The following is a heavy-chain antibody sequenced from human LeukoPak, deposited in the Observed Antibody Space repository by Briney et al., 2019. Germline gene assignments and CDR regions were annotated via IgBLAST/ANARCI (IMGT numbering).Heavy chain of an antibody. V-gene: IGHV1-69*05. CDR3: ARASNNWNPFDY. Sequence: ASVKVSCKASGGTFSSYAISWVRQAPGQGLEWKGGIIPIFGTANYAQKFQGRVTITTDESTSTAYMELSSLRSEDTAVYYCARASNNWNPFDYWGQGTLVTVSS. J-gene: IGHJ4*02. CDR2: IIPIFGTA. D-gene: IGHD1-20*01. CDR1: GGTFSSYA.